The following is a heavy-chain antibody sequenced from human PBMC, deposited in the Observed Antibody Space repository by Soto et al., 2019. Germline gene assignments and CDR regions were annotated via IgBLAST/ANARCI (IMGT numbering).Heavy chain of an antibody. Sequence: GGSLKISCSASGFSFNTYAMSWVRQAPGKGLEWVSGISASAAFSVYADSVKGRFTISRDNSQNMLYLQLSNLRIEDTAVYYCAKRSATGTRCFDDWGQGTLVTVSS. CDR3: AKRSATGTRCFDD. D-gene: IGHD1-1*01. V-gene: IGHV3-23*01. CDR1: GFSFNTYA. J-gene: IGHJ4*02. CDR2: ISASAAFS.